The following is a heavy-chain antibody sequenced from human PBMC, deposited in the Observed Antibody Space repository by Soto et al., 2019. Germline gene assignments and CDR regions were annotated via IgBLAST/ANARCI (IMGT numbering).Heavy chain of an antibody. V-gene: IGHV3-64*01. CDR2: ISSNGGTT. J-gene: IGHJ4*02. D-gene: IGHD1-7*01. CDR1: GFTFSSYD. CDR3: VRRVSGNYDY. Sequence: EVQLAESGGGMVQPGGSLRLSCVASGFTFSSYDMHWVRQAPGKGLEYVSSISSNGGTTYYGNSVEGRFTISRDKSKNTLYLQMGSLRAEDMAVYYCVRRVSGNYDYWGQGTLVTVSS.